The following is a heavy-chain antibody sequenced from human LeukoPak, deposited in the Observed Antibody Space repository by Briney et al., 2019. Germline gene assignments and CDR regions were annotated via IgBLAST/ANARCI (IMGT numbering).Heavy chain of an antibody. V-gene: IGHV5-10-1*01. J-gene: IGHJ6*02. CDR2: IDPSDSYT. CDR1: GYSFTSYW. D-gene: IGHD5-24*01. Sequence: GESLRISCKGSGYSFTSYWINWVRQMPGKGLEWMGRIDPSDSYTYYSPSFQGHVTISADKSISTAYLQWSSLKASDTAVYYCARRDRDGCNGGHYYYYGMDVWGPGATVTVSS. CDR3: ARRDRDGCNGGHYYYYGMDV.